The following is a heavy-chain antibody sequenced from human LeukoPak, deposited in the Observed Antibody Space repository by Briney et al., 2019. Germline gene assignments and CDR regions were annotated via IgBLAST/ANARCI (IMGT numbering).Heavy chain of an antibody. CDR3: ARDFPDSSGWYGAIDY. CDR2: IYHSGST. CDR1: GYSISSGYY. Sequence: SETLSLTCTVSGYSISSGYYWGWIRQPPGKGLEWIGSIYHSGSTFYNPSLKSRVTISVDTSKNQFSLQLNSVTPEDTAVYYCARDFPDSSGWYGAIDYWGQGTLVTVSS. J-gene: IGHJ4*02. D-gene: IGHD6-19*01. V-gene: IGHV4-38-2*02.